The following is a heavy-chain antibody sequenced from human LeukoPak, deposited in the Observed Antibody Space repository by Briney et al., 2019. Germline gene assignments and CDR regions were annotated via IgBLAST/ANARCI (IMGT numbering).Heavy chain of an antibody. CDR2: ISSSSSYI. Sequence: GGSLRLSCAASGFTFSSYSMNWVRQAPGKGLEWVSSISSSSSYIYYADSVKGRFTISRDNAKNSLYLQTNSLRAEDTAVYYCARGYYDILTGYYLGAFDIWGQGTMVTVSS. CDR1: GFTFSSYS. J-gene: IGHJ3*02. V-gene: IGHV3-21*01. D-gene: IGHD3-9*01. CDR3: ARGYYDILTGYYLGAFDI.